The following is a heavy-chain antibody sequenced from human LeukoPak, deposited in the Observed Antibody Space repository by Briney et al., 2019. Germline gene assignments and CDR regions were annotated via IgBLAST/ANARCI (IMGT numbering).Heavy chain of an antibody. CDR2: IYYSGST. D-gene: IGHD3-10*01. J-gene: IGHJ4*02. CDR3: ARYGSGSYPPFDY. CDR1: GGSIFSYY. V-gene: IGHV4-59*01. Sequence: SEALSLTCTVSGGSIFSYYWSWIRQPPGKGLEWMGYIYYSGSTNYNPSLKSRVTISVDTSKNQFSLKLSSVTAADTAVYYCARYGSGSYPPFDYWGQGILVTVSS.